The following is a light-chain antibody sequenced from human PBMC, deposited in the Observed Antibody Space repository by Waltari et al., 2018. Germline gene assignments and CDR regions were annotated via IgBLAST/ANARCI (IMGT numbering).Light chain of an antibody. V-gene: IGLV2-14*03. CDR3: NSYTTKGTLVV. Sequence: QSALTQPASVSASPGQSITISCTGTARDIGNNNFVSWYRQHPGKAPQLVIYDVSRRPSDISPRFSGSKSGTTASLTIFGLQPEDEADYYCNSYTTKGTLVVFGGGTKLTVL. CDR2: DVS. J-gene: IGLJ3*02. CDR1: ARDIGNNNF.